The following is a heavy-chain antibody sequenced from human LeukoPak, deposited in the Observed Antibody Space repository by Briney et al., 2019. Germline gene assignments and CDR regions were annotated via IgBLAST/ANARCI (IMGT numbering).Heavy chain of an antibody. J-gene: IGHJ6*02. V-gene: IGHV4-59*08. CDR2: FSYSGST. Sequence: PSETLSLTCTVSGGSISSYYWSWIRQPPGKGLEWIGYFSYSGSTNYNPSLKSRVSISVDRSKNQFSLKLSSVTAADTAVYYCARSDYYGSGRGSFDVWGQGATVSVSS. CDR3: ARSDYYGSGRGSFDV. D-gene: IGHD3-10*01. CDR1: GGSISSYY.